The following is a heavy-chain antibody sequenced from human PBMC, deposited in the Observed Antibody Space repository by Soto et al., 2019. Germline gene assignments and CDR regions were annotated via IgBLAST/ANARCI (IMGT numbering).Heavy chain of an antibody. J-gene: IGHJ5*02. V-gene: IGHV4-30-2*01. CDR2: IYRTGHT. D-gene: IGHD2-2*01. Sequence: PSSTISLTSAVSGGTVDRGGYAGSWQKKTPGKGLEWLAYIYRTGHTIYNPSLNSRATISLDEPNNQFSLHLTSVTAADTAVYYCARSIVTPSAMFDHWGQGILVTVFS. CDR3: ARSIVTPSAMFDH. CDR1: GGTVDRGGYA.